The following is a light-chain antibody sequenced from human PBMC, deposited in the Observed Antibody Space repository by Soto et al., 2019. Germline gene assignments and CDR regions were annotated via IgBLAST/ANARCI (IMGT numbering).Light chain of an antibody. CDR1: SSDVGGYDY. J-gene: IGLJ2*01. CDR2: EVS. Sequence: QSVLTQPASVSGPPGQSITISCSGSSSDVGGYDYVSWYQQHPGKAPKLMIYEVSNRPSGVSNRFSGSKSGNTASLTISGLQAEDEADYYCSSYTSSTTPVYGGGTKLTVL. V-gene: IGLV2-14*01. CDR3: SSYTSSTTPV.